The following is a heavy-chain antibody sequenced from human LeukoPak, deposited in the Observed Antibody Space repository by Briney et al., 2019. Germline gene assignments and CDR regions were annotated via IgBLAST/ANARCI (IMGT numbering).Heavy chain of an antibody. J-gene: IGHJ4*02. CDR2: IYGSGST. V-gene: IGHV3-53*05. Sequence: PGGSLRLSCAASGFTVSSNYMSWARQAPGKGLEWVSVIYGSGSTYYADSVKGRFTISRGNSKNSLFLQMDRLTTDDTALYYCAKATYHYESWGQGTLVTVSS. CDR3: AKATYHYES. D-gene: IGHD3-16*01. CDR1: GFTVSSNY.